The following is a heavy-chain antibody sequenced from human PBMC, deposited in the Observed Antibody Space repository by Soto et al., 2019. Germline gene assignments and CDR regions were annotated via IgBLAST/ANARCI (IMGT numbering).Heavy chain of an antibody. CDR1: GGTFSSYA. D-gene: IGHD2-15*01. CDR3: ASSHGYCSGGSCSRSNDAFDI. J-gene: IGHJ3*02. CDR2: TIPIFGTA. Sequence: QVQLVQSGAEVKKPGSSVKVSCKASGGTFSSYAISWVRQAPGQGLEWMGGTIPIFGTANYAQKFQGRVTITADKSTGTAYLELSSLRSGDRAVYYCASSHGYCSGGSCSRSNDAFDIWGQGTMVTVSS. V-gene: IGHV1-69*06.